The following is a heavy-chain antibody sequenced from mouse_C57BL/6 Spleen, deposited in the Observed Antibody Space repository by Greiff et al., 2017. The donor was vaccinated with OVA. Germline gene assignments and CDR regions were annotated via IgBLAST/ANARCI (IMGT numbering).Heavy chain of an antibody. CDR1: GYTFTSYW. V-gene: IGHV1-55*01. D-gene: IGHD2-3*01. CDR2: IYPGSGST. CDR3: ARSVFYDGYYDYAMDY. J-gene: IGHJ4*01. Sequence: QVQLQQPGAELVKPGASVKMSCKASGYTFTSYWITWVKQRPGQGLEWIGDIYPGSGSTNYNEKFKSKATLTVDTSSSTAYMQLSSLTSEDSAVYYCARSVFYDGYYDYAMDYWGQGTSVTVSS.